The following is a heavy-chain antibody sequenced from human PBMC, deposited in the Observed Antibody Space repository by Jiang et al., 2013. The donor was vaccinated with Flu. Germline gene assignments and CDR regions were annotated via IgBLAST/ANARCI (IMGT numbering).Heavy chain of an antibody. V-gene: IGHV3-30*04. J-gene: IGHJ4*02. CDR2: ISYDGSNK. D-gene: IGHD3-22*01. CDR3: ARDSPITMIVVVIPVFDY. CDR1: GFTFSSYA. Sequence: SGGGVVQPGRSLRLSCAASGFTFSSYAMHWVRQAPGKGLEWVAVISYDGSNKYYADSVKGRFTISRDNSKNTLYLQMNSLRAEDTAVYYCARDSPITMIVVVIPVFDYWGQGTLVTVSS.